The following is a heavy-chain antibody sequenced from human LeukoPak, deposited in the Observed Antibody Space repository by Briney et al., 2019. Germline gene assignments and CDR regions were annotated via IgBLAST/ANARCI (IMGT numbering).Heavy chain of an antibody. CDR2: ISYDGSNK. V-gene: IGHV3-30*18. Sequence: GGSLRLSCAASGFTFSNYRMHWVRQDSGKGLEGVAMISYDGSNKYYVDSVKGRFTISRDNSKNTLYLQMNSLRAEDTAVYYCAKERVPGSWWGVFSDYWGQGTLVTVSP. J-gene: IGHJ4*02. CDR1: GFTFSNYR. CDR3: AKERVPGSWWGVFSDY. D-gene: IGHD6-13*01.